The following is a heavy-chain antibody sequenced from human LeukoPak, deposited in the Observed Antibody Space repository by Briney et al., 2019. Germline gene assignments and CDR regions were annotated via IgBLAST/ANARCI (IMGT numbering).Heavy chain of an antibody. Sequence: SETLSLTCTVSGGSIGSYYWSWIRQPPGKGLEWIGYIYYSGSTNYNPSLKSRVTISVDTSKIQFSLKLSSVTAADTAVYYCARVKYSGSYYYFDYWGQGTLVTVSS. V-gene: IGHV4-59*01. CDR3: ARVKYSGSYYYFDY. CDR2: IYYSGST. CDR1: GGSIGSYY. D-gene: IGHD1-26*01. J-gene: IGHJ4*02.